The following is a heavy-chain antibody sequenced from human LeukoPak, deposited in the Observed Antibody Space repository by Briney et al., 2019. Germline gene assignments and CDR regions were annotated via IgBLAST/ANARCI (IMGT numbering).Heavy chain of an antibody. D-gene: IGHD3-3*01. CDR1: GFTFSSYA. V-gene: IGHV3-23*01. CDR3: AKDDYYDFWSGYNYFGSAFDY. J-gene: IGHJ4*02. CDR2: ISGSGGST. Sequence: GGSLRLSCAASGFTFSSYAMSWVRQAPGKGLEWVSAISGSGGSTYYADSVKGRFTISRDNSKNTLYLQMNSLRAEDTAVYYCAKDDYYDFWSGYNYFGSAFDYWGQGTLVTVSS.